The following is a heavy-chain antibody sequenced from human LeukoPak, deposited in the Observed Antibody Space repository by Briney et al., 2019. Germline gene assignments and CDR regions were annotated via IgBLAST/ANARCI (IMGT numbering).Heavy chain of an antibody. J-gene: IGHJ6*02. V-gene: IGHV4-61*01. CDR1: GGSVSSGTSY. CDR3: ARDRVVVIAYYGMDV. Sequence: SETLSLTCTISGGSVSSGTSYWSWVRQPPGKGLEWVGHVYNSGGTNYNPPLKSRVTITIDTSKNQFSLKLTSVTAADTAVYFCARDRVVVIAYYGMDVWGQGTTVTVSS. D-gene: IGHD2-21*01. CDR2: VYNSGGT.